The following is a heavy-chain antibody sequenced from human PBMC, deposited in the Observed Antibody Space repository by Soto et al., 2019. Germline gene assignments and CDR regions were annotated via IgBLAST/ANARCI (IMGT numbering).Heavy chain of an antibody. CDR1: GGTFSSYA. V-gene: IGHV1-69*13. Sequence: SVKVSCKASGGTFSSYAISWVRQAPGQGLEWMGGIIPIFGTANYAQKFQGRVTITADESTSTAYMELSSLRSEDTAVYYCARVAYGDYYFDYWGQGTLVTVSS. J-gene: IGHJ4*02. D-gene: IGHD4-17*01. CDR3: ARVAYGDYYFDY. CDR2: IIPIFGTA.